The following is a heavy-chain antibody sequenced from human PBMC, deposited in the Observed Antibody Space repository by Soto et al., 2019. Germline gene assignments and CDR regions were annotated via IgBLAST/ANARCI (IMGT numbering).Heavy chain of an antibody. V-gene: IGHV3-66*01. CDR2: IYSGGST. CDR3: ARAQGTDYGDEGIADY. D-gene: IGHD4-17*01. Sequence: GGSLRLSCAASGFTVSSNYMSWVRQAPGKGLEWVSVIYSGGSTYYADSVKGRFTISRDNSKNTLYLQMNSLRAEDTAVYYCARAQGTDYGDEGIADYWGQGTLVTVSS. J-gene: IGHJ4*02. CDR1: GFTVSSNY.